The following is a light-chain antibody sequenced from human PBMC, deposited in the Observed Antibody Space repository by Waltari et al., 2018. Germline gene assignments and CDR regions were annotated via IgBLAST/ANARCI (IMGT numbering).Light chain of an antibody. CDR1: HAVNTW. CDR2: RAS. J-gene: IGKJ1*01. CDR3: QQYNSFPWT. Sequence: IQMTQSPSTLSASAGDRVVITCRASHAVNTWLAWYQQRPGKAPNLLIYRASSLQSGVPSRFSGRGSGTEFTLTINSLQPDDFASYYCQQYNSFPWTFGQGTKVEIK. V-gene: IGKV1-5*03.